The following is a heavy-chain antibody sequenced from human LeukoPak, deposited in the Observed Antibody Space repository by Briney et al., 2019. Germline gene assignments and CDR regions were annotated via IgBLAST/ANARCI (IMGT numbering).Heavy chain of an antibody. V-gene: IGHV4-4*02. Sequence: SGTLSLTCAVSGGSINSNNWWSWVRQPPGKGLEWIGGIYHSGSTNYNPSLKSRVTISVDTSKNQFSLKLSSVTAADTAVYYCASRSYYDILTGYNTPFDYWGQGTLVTVSS. D-gene: IGHD3-9*01. J-gene: IGHJ4*02. CDR1: GGSINSNNW. CDR3: ASRSYYDILTGYNTPFDY. CDR2: IYHSGST.